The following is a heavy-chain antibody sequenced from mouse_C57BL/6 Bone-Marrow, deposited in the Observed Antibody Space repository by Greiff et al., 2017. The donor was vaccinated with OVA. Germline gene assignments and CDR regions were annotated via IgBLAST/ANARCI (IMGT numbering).Heavy chain of an antibody. CDR1: GYCITSGYY. J-gene: IGHJ3*01. D-gene: IGHD2-3*01. CDR3: ASLYDGYYDWFAY. Sequence: EVQLKESGPGLVKPSQSLSLTCSVTGYCITSGYYWNWIRQFPGNKLEWMGYISYDGSNNYNPSLKNRISITRDTSKNQFFLKLNSVTTEDTATYYCASLYDGYYDWFAYWGQGTLVTVSA. V-gene: IGHV3-6*01. CDR2: ISYDGSN.